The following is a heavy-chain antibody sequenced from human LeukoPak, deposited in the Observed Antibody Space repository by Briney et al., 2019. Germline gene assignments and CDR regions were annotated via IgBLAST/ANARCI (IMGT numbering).Heavy chain of an antibody. V-gene: IGHV3-66*01. D-gene: IGHD6-13*01. CDR3: TREGRSLAAARYYFDY. CDR1: GFTVSSNY. CDR2: TYRGGGT. J-gene: IGHJ4*02. Sequence: PGGSLRLSCAVSGFTVSSNYMSWVRQAPGKGLEWVSVTYRGGGTYYADSVRGRFTISRDNSNNTVFLQMNSLRAEDTAMYYCTREGRSLAAARYYFDYWGQGTLVTVSS.